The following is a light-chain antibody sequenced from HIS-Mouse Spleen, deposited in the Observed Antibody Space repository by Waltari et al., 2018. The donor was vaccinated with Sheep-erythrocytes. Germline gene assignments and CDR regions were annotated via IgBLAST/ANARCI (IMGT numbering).Light chain of an antibody. Sequence: QSALTQPASVSGSPGQSITISCTGTSSDVGGYNYVSWYQQHPGKAPKLMIYEDSTRPAGVSNRFSGSKSGNTASLTISGLQAEDEADYYCSSYTSSSTWVFGGGTKLTVL. V-gene: IGLV2-14*01. CDR2: EDS. J-gene: IGLJ3*02. CDR3: SSYTSSSTWV. CDR1: SSDVGGYNY.